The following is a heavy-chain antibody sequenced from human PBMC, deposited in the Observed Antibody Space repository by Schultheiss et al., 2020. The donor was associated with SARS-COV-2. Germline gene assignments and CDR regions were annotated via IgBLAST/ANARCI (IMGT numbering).Heavy chain of an antibody. J-gene: IGHJ3*02. Sequence: SETLSLTCAVSGGSISSGYYWGWIRQPPGKGLEWIGEINHSGSTNYNPSLKSRVTISVDTSKNQFSLKLSSVTAADTAVYYCARGVRTDDIWGQGTMVTVSS. CDR3: ARGVRTDDI. D-gene: IGHD3/OR15-3a*01. CDR1: GGSISSGYY. CDR2: INHSGST. V-gene: IGHV4-38-2*01.